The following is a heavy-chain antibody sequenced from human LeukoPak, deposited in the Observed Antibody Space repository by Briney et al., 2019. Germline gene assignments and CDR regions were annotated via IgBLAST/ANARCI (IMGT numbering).Heavy chain of an antibody. D-gene: IGHD6-6*01. CDR2: VAPYNGHT. V-gene: IGHV1-18*01. J-gene: IGHJ4*02. Sequence: GASVKVSCKASRYSFTNYGVNWVRQAPGQGLEWVGWVAPYNGHTNYAQKFQGRVTLTTDTSTNTAYMELRSLKSDDTAVYYCARGFSSSSPSDHWGQGTLVTVAS. CDR1: RYSFTNYG. CDR3: ARGFSSSSPSDH.